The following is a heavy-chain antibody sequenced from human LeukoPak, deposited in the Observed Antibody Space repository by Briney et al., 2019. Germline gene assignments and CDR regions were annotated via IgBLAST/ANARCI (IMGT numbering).Heavy chain of an antibody. CDR2: IYTSGST. Sequence: SETLSLTCTVSGGSISSGSYYWSWIRQPAGKGLEWIGRIYTSGSTNYNPSLKSRVTISVDTSKNQFSLKMSSVTAADTAVYCCARVGYSYGYLDYWGQGTLVTVSS. J-gene: IGHJ4*02. CDR3: ARVGYSYGYLDY. CDR1: GGSISSGSYY. D-gene: IGHD5-18*01. V-gene: IGHV4-61*02.